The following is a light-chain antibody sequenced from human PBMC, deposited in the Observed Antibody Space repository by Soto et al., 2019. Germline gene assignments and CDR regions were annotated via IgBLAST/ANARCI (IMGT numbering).Light chain of an antibody. CDR2: GAS. J-gene: IGKJ1*01. CDR3: QHYNSYSEA. Sequence: DIPMTQSASCLRASVGDGVSMXCRASQDLSNILNWYQQRPGEAPKLLIYGASNLQQGGPSRFSGSGSGTDLTPTISSLQPDDFATYYRQHYNSYSEAFGQGTKVDIK. V-gene: IGKV1-33*01. CDR1: QDLSNI.